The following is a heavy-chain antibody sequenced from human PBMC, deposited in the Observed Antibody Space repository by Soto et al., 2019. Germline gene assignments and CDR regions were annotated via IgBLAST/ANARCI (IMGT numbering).Heavy chain of an antibody. CDR3: ARGRITMLH. J-gene: IGHJ4*02. Sequence: QVQLQQWGAGLLKPSETLSLTCTVYDGSPSGYYWSWVRQPPGKGLEWIGEINPSGSTNYNPSLKSRVTISVDTSNNQFSLNVNSVTAADTAVYYCARGRITMLHWGQGTLVTVSS. V-gene: IGHV4-34*01. CDR1: DGSPSGYY. CDR2: INPSGST. D-gene: IGHD3-10*02.